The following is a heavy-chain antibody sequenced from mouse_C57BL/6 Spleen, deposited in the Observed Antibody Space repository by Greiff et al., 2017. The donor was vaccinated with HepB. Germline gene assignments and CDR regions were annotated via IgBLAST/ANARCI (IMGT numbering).Heavy chain of an antibody. CDR3: ARETAQATFYAMDY. CDR1: GYAFSSSW. Sequence: VQLQQPGPELVKPGASVKISCKASGYAFSSSWMNWVKQRPGKGLEWIGRIYPGDGDTNYNGKFKGKATLTADKSSSTAYMQLSSLTSEDSAVYFCARETAQATFYAMDYWGQGTSVTVSS. J-gene: IGHJ4*01. D-gene: IGHD3-2*02. CDR2: IYPGDGDT. V-gene: IGHV1-82*01.